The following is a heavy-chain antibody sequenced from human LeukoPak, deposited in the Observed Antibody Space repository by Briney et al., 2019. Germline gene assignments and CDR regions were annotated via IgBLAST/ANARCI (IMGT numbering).Heavy chain of an antibody. V-gene: IGHV3-64*01. Sequence: GGSLRLSCAASGFTFSSYAMHWVRQAPGKGLEYVSAISSNGGSTYYANSVKGRFTISRDNSKNTLYLQMGSLRAEDMAVYYCARGPYYYDSSSWFDPWGQGTLVTVSS. J-gene: IGHJ5*02. CDR3: ARGPYYYDSSSWFDP. CDR2: ISSNGGST. CDR1: GFTFSSYA. D-gene: IGHD3-10*01.